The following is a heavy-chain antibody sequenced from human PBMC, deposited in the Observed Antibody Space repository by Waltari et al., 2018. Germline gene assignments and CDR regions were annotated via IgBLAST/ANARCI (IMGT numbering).Heavy chain of an antibody. J-gene: IGHJ6*02. V-gene: IGHV3-21*04. Sequence: EVQLVESRGGLVKPGGSLRLSCAASGFTFSSYSMNWVRKAPGKGLEWVSSISSSSSYIYYADSVKGRFTISRDNAKNSLYLQMNSLRAEDTAVYYCAREGMVQGVMGVRDGMDVWGQGTTVTVSS. CDR2: ISSSSSYI. CDR3: AREGMVQGVMGVRDGMDV. CDR1: GFTFSSYS. D-gene: IGHD3-10*01.